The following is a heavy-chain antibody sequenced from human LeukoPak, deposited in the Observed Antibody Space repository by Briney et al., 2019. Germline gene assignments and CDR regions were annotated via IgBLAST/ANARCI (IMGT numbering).Heavy chain of an antibody. CDR1: GFTFSSYA. D-gene: IGHD3-9*01. V-gene: IGHV3-23*01. CDR3: AKNNLLTGYSRIDY. J-gene: IGHJ4*02. Sequence: GGSLRLSCAASGFTFSSYAMSWVRQAPGKGLEWVSAISGSGGSTYYADSVKGRFTVSRDNSKNILYLQMNSLRAEDTAVYYCAKNNLLTGYSRIDYWGQGTLVTVSS. CDR2: ISGSGGST.